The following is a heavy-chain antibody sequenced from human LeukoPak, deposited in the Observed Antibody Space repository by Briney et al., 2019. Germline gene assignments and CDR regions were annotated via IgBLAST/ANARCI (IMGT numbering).Heavy chain of an antibody. Sequence: PSETLSLTCTVSGGSISSSSYYWGWIRQPPGKGLEWIGSIYYSGSTYYNPSLKSRVTISVDTSKNQFSLKLSSVTAADTAVFYCARPKRYSSSLFDYWGQGTLVTVSS. V-gene: IGHV4-39*07. CDR2: IYYSGST. J-gene: IGHJ4*02. CDR3: ARPKRYSSSLFDY. D-gene: IGHD6-13*01. CDR1: GGSISSSSYY.